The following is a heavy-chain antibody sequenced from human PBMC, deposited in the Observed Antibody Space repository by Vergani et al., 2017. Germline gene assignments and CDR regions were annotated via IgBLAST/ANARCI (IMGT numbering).Heavy chain of an antibody. D-gene: IGHD6-19*01. CDR3: ARDWAVAGSPGWIRSGPFDY. CDR1: GFTFSSYA. Sequence: QVQLVESGGGVVQPGRSLRLSCAASGFTFSSYAMHWVRQAPGKGLEWVAVISYDGSNKYYADSVKGRFTISRDNSKNTLYLQMNSLRAEDTAVYYCARDWAVAGSPGWIRSGPFDYWGQGTLVTVSS. CDR2: ISYDGSNK. V-gene: IGHV3-30-3*01. J-gene: IGHJ4*02.